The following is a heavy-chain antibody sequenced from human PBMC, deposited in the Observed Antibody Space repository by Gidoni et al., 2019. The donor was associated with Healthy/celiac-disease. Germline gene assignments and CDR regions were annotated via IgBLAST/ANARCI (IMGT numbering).Heavy chain of an antibody. CDR3: ARDLLRLGELSPIHAFDI. V-gene: IGHV1-2*02. CDR2: SNPNSGGT. CDR1: GSTFTGYY. Sequence: VQLVPSRAEVTKPGASVKVSCTAYGSTFTGYYMHWVRQAPGQGLEWMGWSNPNSGGTNYAQKFQGRVTMTRDTSSSTAYMELSRLRSDDTAGYYGARDLLRLGELSPIHAFDIWGQGTMVTVSS. J-gene: IGHJ3*02. D-gene: IGHD3-16*02.